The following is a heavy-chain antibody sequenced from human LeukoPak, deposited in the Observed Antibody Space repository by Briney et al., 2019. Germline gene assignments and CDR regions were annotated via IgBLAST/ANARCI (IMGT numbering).Heavy chain of an antibody. D-gene: IGHD3-22*01. V-gene: IGHV1-24*01. J-gene: IGHJ4*02. CDR3: AKRNYDSSVFDY. Sequence: ASVKVSCKVSGYTLTELSMHWVRQAPGKGLEWMGGFDPEDGETIYAQKFQGRVTMTEDTSTDTAYMELSSLRSEDTAVYYCAKRNYDSSVFDYWGQGTLVTVSS. CDR2: FDPEDGET. CDR1: GYTLTELS.